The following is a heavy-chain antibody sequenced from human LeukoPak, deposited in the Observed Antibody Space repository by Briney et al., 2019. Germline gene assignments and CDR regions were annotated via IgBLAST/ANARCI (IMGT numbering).Heavy chain of an antibody. J-gene: IGHJ4*02. D-gene: IGHD1-14*01. Sequence: GGSLTLSCAASGFTFSDHYMSWIRQAPGQGLEWVSYISSSSGFTNYADSVKGRFTISRDNAKNSLYLQMNSLRAEDTAVYYCARALPRGGIRSYWGRGTLVTVSS. CDR2: ISSSSGFT. CDR1: GFTFSDHY. V-gene: IGHV3-11*05. CDR3: ARALPRGGIRSY.